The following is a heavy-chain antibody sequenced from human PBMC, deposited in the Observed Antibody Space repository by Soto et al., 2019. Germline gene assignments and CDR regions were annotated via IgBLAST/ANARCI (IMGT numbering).Heavy chain of an antibody. V-gene: IGHV3-23*01. CDR1: GFTFSSYA. Sequence: SGGSLRLSCAASGFTFSSYAMSWVRQAPGKGLEWVXAXSXXXGXTXXXDXXXXRFTISRDNSKNTLYLQMKGLRAEDTAVYYCAKSPYSSGWYYFDYWGQGTLVTVSS. CDR3: AKSPYSSGWYYFDY. D-gene: IGHD6-19*01. CDR2: XSXXXGXT. J-gene: IGHJ4*02.